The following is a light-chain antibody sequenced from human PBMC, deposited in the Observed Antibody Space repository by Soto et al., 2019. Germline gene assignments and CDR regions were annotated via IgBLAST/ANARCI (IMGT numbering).Light chain of an antibody. CDR1: QSLLHSNGXNY. Sequence: DIVMTQSPLSLPVTPGEPASISCRSSQSLLHSNGXNYLDWYLQKPGQSPQLLIYLGSXXXXXXXXXXXXXXXXXXXXLKISRVEAEDVGVYYCMQALQTPSFGGGTKVEIK. CDR3: MQALQTPS. V-gene: IGKV2-28*01. J-gene: IGKJ4*01. CDR2: LGS.